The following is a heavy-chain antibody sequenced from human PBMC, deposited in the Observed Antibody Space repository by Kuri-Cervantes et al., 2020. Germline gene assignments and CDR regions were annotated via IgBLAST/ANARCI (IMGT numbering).Heavy chain of an antibody. D-gene: IGHD3-3*01. CDR2: ISGSGGST. J-gene: IGHJ4*02. Sequence: GVLKISCAASGFTFSSYAMSWVRQAPGKGLEWVSAISGSGGSTYYADSVKGRFTISRDNSKNTLYLQMNSLRAEDTAVYYCANEGALYYDFWSAKVMVWGQGTLVTVSS. CDR1: GFTFSSYA. CDR3: ANEGALYYDFWSAKVMV. V-gene: IGHV3-23*01.